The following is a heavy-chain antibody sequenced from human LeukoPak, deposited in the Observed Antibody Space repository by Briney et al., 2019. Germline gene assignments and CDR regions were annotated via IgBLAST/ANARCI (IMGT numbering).Heavy chain of an antibody. CDR2: ISYDGSNK. J-gene: IGHJ4*02. CDR1: GFTFSSYG. Sequence: HSGGSLRLSCAASGFTFSSYGMHWVRQAPGKGLEWVAVISYDGSNKYYADSVKGRFAISRDNSKNTMYLQMNSLRAEDTAVYYCAKDYYDRVITFFDYWGQGTLVTVSA. V-gene: IGHV3-30*18. D-gene: IGHD3-22*01. CDR3: AKDYYDRVITFFDY.